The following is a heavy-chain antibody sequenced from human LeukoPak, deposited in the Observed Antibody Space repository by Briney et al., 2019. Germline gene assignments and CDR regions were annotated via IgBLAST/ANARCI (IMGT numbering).Heavy chain of an antibody. CDR3: ARGLVRDGYNLHYFDY. CDR2: IYYSGST. D-gene: IGHD5-24*01. CDR1: GGSISSGGYY. V-gene: IGHV4-31*03. Sequence: SETLSLTCTVSGGSISSGGYYWSWIRQHPGKGLEWIGYIYYSGSTYYNPSLKSRVTISVDTSKNQFSLKLSSVTAADTAVYYCARGLVRDGYNLHYFDYWGQGTLVTVSS. J-gene: IGHJ4*02.